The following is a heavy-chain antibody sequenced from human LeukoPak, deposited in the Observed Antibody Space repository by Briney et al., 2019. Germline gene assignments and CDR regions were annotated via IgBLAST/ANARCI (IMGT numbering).Heavy chain of an antibody. D-gene: IGHD2-2*01. CDR3: AKIGVVPATRPYYYMDV. CDR1: GGSISSYY. CDR2: IYTSGST. J-gene: IGHJ6*03. Sequence: PSETLSLTCTVSGGSISSYYWSWIRQPAGKGLEWIGRIYTSGSTNYNPSPKSRVTMSVDTSRNQFSLKLSSVTAADTAVYYCAKIGVVPATRPYYYMDVWGKGTTVTVSS. V-gene: IGHV4-4*07.